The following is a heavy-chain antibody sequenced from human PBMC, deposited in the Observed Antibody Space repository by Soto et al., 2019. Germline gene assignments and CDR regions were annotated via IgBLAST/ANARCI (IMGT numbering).Heavy chain of an antibody. CDR3: AHSPQGYDFWSGFGTNNWFDP. D-gene: IGHD3-3*01. Sequence: QITLKESGPTLVKPTQTLTLTCTFSGFSLSTSGVGVGWIRQPPGKALEWLALIYWNDDKRYSPSLKSRLTSTKDTSKNLVVLTMTNMDPVDTATYYCAHSPQGYDFWSGFGTNNWFDPWGQGTLVTVSS. J-gene: IGHJ5*02. CDR2: IYWNDDK. V-gene: IGHV2-5*01. CDR1: GFSLSTSGVG.